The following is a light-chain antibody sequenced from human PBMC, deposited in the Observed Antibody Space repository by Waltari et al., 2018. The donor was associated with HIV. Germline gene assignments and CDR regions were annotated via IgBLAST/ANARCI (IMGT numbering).Light chain of an antibody. V-gene: IGLV2-23*02. CDR3: CSYVSEIVPCV. CDR1: SSDVGAYNL. CDR2: DVS. J-gene: IGLJ3*02. Sequence: QTALTQPASVSGSPGQSITISCTGTSSDVGAYNLVSWYQQHPGKAPRLIIYDVSERHAVVSNRFTGSKSGNTASLTISGLQAEDEADYYCCSYVSEIVPCVFGGGTKLTVL.